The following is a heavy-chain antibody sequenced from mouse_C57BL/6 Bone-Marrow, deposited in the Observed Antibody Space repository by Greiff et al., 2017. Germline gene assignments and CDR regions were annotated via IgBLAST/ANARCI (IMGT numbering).Heavy chain of an antibody. V-gene: IGHV5-15*01. Sequence: EVHLVESGGGLVQPGGSLKLSCAASGFTFSDYGMAWVRQAPRKGPEWVAFISNLAYSIYYADTVTGRFTISRENAKNTLYLEMSSLRSEDTAMYYCARQGFYYGSPYAMDYWGQGTSVTGSS. J-gene: IGHJ4*01. CDR2: ISNLAYSI. CDR3: ARQGFYYGSPYAMDY. D-gene: IGHD1-1*01. CDR1: GFTFSDYG.